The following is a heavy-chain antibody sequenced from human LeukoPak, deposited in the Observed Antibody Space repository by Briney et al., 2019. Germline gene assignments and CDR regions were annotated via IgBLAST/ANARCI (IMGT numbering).Heavy chain of an antibody. J-gene: IGHJ4*02. D-gene: IGHD3-22*01. V-gene: IGHV3-30*02. CDR1: GFTFTSYG. Sequence: GGSLRLSCAASGFTFTSYGMHWVRQAPGTGLEWVAFIRYDGSNKYYADSVKGRFTIPRDNSKNTLYLQMNSLRAEDTAVYYCAKELFESYYYDSSGYLDYWGQGTLVTVSS. CDR2: IRYDGSNK. CDR3: AKELFESYYYDSSGYLDY.